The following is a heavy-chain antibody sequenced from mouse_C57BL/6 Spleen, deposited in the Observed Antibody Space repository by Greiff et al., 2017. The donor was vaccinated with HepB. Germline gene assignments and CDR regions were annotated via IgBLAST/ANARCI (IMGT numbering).Heavy chain of an antibody. CDR1: GYAFSSSW. J-gene: IGHJ4*01. CDR3: ARSALRSLYYAMDY. V-gene: IGHV1-82*01. D-gene: IGHD1-1*01. Sequence: QVQLQQSGPELVKPGASVKISCKASGYAFSSSWMNWVKQRPGKGLEWIGRIYPGDGDTNYNGKFKGKATLTADKSSSTAYMQLSSLTSEDSAVYFCARSALRSLYYAMDYWGQGTSVTVSS. CDR2: IYPGDGDT.